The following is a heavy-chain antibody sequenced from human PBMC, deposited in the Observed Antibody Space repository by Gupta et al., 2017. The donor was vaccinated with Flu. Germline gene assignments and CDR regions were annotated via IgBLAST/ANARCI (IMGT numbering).Heavy chain of an antibody. D-gene: IGHD2-21*02. Sequence: AASGCTFRSYGIHWVRQAPGKGLEWVAVISYDGSNQYYAHSVKGRFTISRDSSNNTVYLQMNSLRAEDTAVYYCAKESGGHSEIDYWGQGAPVTVSS. CDR1: GCTFRSYG. V-gene: IGHV3-30*18. CDR3: AKESGGHSEIDY. CDR2: ISYDGSNQ. J-gene: IGHJ4*02.